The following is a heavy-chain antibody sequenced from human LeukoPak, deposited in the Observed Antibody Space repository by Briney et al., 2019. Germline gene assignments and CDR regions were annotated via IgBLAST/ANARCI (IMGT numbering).Heavy chain of an antibody. CDR3: ARSSRIPMIVVVRKGGFDY. CDR2: INLSGGST. D-gene: IGHD3-22*01. CDR1: GYTFTIYY. Sequence: ASVTVSFKASGYTFTIYYMHWLRQAPAQGLEWMGIINLSGGSTSYAQDFQGRVTITRATSTSTVYMELSSLRSEDTAVYYCARSSRIPMIVVVRKGGFDYWGQGTLVTVPS. V-gene: IGHV1-46*01. J-gene: IGHJ4*02.